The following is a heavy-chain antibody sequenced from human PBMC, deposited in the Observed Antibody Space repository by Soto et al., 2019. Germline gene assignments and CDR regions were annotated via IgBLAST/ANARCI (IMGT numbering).Heavy chain of an antibody. CDR1: GYTFTSYW. CDR2: IYPGDSDI. Sequence: GESLKISCNGSGYTFTSYWIGWVRQMPGKGLEWMGFIYPGDSDIRYSPSFQGQVTISADKSISTAYLQWSSLKASDTATYYCARPAYSNYGGYYYRTDVWGQGTTVTVSS. J-gene: IGHJ6*02. CDR3: ARPAYSNYGGYYYRTDV. D-gene: IGHD4-4*01. V-gene: IGHV5-51*01.